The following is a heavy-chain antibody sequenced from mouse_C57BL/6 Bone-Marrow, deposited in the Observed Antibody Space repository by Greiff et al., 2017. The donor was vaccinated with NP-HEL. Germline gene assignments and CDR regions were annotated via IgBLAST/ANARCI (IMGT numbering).Heavy chain of an antibody. J-gene: IGHJ3*01. D-gene: IGHD2-3*01. Sequence: QVQLQQSGAELVKPGASVKISCKASGYAFSSYWMNWVKQRPGKGLEWIGQIYPGDGDTKYNGKFKGKATLTADKSSSTAYMQLSSLTSEDSAVYFCARWGVDGHYWFAYWGQGTLVTVSA. CDR3: ARWGVDGHYWFAY. CDR1: GYAFSSYW. V-gene: IGHV1-80*01. CDR2: IYPGDGDT.